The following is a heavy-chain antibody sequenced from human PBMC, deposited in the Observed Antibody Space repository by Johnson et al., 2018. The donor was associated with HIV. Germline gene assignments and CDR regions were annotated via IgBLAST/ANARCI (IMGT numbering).Heavy chain of an antibody. CDR1: GFTFSTYG. Sequence: QMLLVESGGGVVQPGGSLRLSCAASGFTFSTYGMHWVRQAPGKGLEWVAVMWYDGSNRYYADSVTGRFTISRDNSKNTLYLQMNSPSPEDTGVYHCARDRHGSGRPNAFDLWGRGTKVTV. CDR2: MWYDGSNR. J-gene: IGHJ3*01. D-gene: IGHD3-10*01. CDR3: ARDRHGSGRPNAFDL. V-gene: IGHV3-33*01.